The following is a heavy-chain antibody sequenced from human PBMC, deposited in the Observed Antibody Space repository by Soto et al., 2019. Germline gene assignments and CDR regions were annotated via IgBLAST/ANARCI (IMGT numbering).Heavy chain of an antibody. D-gene: IGHD3-3*01. CDR2: ISSTDATI. V-gene: IGHV3-11*01. J-gene: IGHJ6*02. CDR1: GFTFTDYY. Sequence: PGGSLRLSCAASGFTFTDYYMSWIRQAPGKGLEWVSYISSTDATIYYADSVKGRFTISRDNAKNSLYLQMNSLRAEDTAVYYCARDDFWSGPLYGMDVWGQGTTVTVSS. CDR3: ARDDFWSGPLYGMDV.